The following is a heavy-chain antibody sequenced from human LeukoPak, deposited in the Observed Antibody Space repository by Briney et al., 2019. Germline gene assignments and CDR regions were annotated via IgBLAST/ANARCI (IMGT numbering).Heavy chain of an antibody. V-gene: IGHV3-23*01. Sequence: PGGSLRLSCAASGFTFSRYAMSWVRQAPGKGLEWVSAISGSGGSTYYADSVKGRFTISRDNSKNTLYLQMNSLRAEDTAVYYCAKGREYSSGWYFDYWGQGTLVTVSS. D-gene: IGHD6-19*01. CDR2: ISGSGGST. CDR1: GFTFSRYA. J-gene: IGHJ4*02. CDR3: AKGREYSSGWYFDY.